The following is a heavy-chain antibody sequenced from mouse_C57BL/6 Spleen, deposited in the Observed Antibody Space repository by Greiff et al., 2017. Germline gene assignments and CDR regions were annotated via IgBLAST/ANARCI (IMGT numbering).Heavy chain of an antibody. J-gene: IGHJ2*01. CDR3: ARQDSNYEEPYYFDY. Sequence: QVQLQQSGAELARPGASVKLSCKASGYTFTSYGISWVKQRTGQGLEWIGEIYPRSGNTYYNEKFKGKATLTADKSSSTAYMELRSLTSEDSAVYFCARQDSNYEEPYYFDYWGQGTTLSVSS. CDR1: GYTFTSYG. D-gene: IGHD2-5*01. V-gene: IGHV1-81*01. CDR2: IYPRSGNT.